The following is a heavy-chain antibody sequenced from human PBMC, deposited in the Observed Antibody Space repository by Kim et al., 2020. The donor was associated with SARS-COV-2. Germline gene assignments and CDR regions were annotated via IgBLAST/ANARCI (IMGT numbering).Heavy chain of an antibody. Sequence: GGSLRLSCAASGFTFSSYAMHWVRQAPGKGLEWVAVISYDGSNKYYADSVKGRFTISRDNSKNTLYLQMNSLRAEDTAVYYCARGETVAGTVDYWGQGTLVTVSS. CDR1: GFTFSSYA. D-gene: IGHD6-19*01. J-gene: IGHJ4*02. CDR3: ARGETVAGTVDY. V-gene: IGHV3-30*04. CDR2: ISYDGSNK.